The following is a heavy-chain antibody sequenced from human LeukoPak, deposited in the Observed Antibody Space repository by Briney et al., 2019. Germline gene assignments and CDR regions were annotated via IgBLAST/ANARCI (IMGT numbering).Heavy chain of an antibody. CDR2: IYYSGST. D-gene: IGHD1-1*01. J-gene: IGHJ5*02. V-gene: IGHV4-39*07. Sequence: SETLSLTCTVSGGSISSTSYYWGWIRQPPGKGLEWIGNIYYSGSTYYNPSLKSRVTISVDTSKKQFSLKLSCVTAADAAVYYCATLTTPGWFNPWGQGTLVTVSS. CDR3: ATLTTPGWFNP. CDR1: GGSISSTSYY.